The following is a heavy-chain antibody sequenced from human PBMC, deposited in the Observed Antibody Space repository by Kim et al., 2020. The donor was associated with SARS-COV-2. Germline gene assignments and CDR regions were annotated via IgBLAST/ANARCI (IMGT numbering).Heavy chain of an antibody. Sequence: GGSLRLSCTASGFTFGDYAMSWVRQAPGKGLEWVGFIRSKAYGGTTEYAASVKGRFTISRDDSKSIAYLQMNSLKTEDTAVYYCTRGMWDPIVGATVFYYYMAVWGKGTTVTVSS. CDR2: IRSKAYGGTT. CDR1: GFTFGDYA. J-gene: IGHJ6*03. V-gene: IGHV3-49*04. CDR3: TRGMWDPIVGATVFYYYMAV. D-gene: IGHD1-26*01.